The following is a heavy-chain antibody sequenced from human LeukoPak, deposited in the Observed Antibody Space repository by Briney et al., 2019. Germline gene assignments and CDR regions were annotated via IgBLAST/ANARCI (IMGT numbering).Heavy chain of an antibody. V-gene: IGHV1-69*05. Sequence: SVKVSCKASGYTFTGYYMHWVRQAPGQGLEWMGGIIPIFGTANYAQKFQGRVTIATDESTSTVYMELSSLRSEDTAVYYCARDFWSAYDYYMDVWGKGTTVTVSS. D-gene: IGHD3-3*01. CDR3: ARDFWSAYDYYMDV. CDR2: IIPIFGTA. CDR1: GYTFTGYY. J-gene: IGHJ6*03.